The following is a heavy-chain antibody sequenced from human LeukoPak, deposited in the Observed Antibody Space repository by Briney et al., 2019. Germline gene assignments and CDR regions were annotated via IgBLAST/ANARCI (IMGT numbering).Heavy chain of an antibody. CDR2: VSASGAI. J-gene: IGHJ3*02. CDR1: GVSVGSHF. CDR3: ARAYCGGDCTAGGAFDI. Sequence: SETLSLTCSVSGVSVGSHFWSWVRQPAGKALEWIGRVSASGAISSNPSLNSRVTMSLDTSKNQFSLRLTSVTAADTAVYFCARAYCGGDCTAGGAFDIWGQGTMVTVSS. D-gene: IGHD2-21*01. V-gene: IGHV4-4*07.